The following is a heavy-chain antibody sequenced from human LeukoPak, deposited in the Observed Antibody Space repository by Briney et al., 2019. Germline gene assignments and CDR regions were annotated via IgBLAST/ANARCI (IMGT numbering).Heavy chain of an antibody. CDR2: IYPGDSDT. CDR1: GYSFSSYW. V-gene: IGHV5-51*01. CDR3: ATQTTFGLKYQLLQENTFDL. J-gene: IGHJ3*01. Sequence: GESLKISCKGSGYSFSSYWIGWVRQLPGKGLEWMGIIYPGDSDTRYSPSFQGQVTNSADKSISTAYLQWSSLKASDTAMYYCATQTTFGLKYQLLQENTFDLWGQGTMVTVSS. D-gene: IGHD2-2*01.